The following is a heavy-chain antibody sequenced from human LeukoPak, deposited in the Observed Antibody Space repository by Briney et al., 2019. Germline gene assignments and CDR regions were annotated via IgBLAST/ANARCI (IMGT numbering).Heavy chain of an antibody. D-gene: IGHD3-22*01. V-gene: IGHV3-23*01. J-gene: IGHJ4*02. CDR2: ISGSGGST. Sequence: GGSLRLSCAASGFTFSSYAMSRVRQAPGKGLERVSAISGSGGSTYYADSVKGRFTISRDNSKNTLYLQMNSLRAEHTAVYYCAKGRNYYDSSGYYDYWGQGTLVTVSS. CDR1: GFTFSSYA. CDR3: AKGRNYYDSSGYYDY.